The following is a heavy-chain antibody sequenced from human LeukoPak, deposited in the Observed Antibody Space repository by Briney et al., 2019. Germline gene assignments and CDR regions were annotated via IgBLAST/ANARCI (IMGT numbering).Heavy chain of an antibody. V-gene: IGHV1-2*02. Sequence: ASVKVSCKASGYTSTGYYIHWVRQAPGQGLEWMGWINCNSGDTHYAQRFQGRVTMTRDTSISTAYMELSRLTSDDTAVYYCARLVYDTTGGYSYDYWGQGTLVTVSS. D-gene: IGHD3-22*01. CDR3: ARLVYDTTGGYSYDY. J-gene: IGHJ4*02. CDR1: GYTSTGYY. CDR2: INCNSGDT.